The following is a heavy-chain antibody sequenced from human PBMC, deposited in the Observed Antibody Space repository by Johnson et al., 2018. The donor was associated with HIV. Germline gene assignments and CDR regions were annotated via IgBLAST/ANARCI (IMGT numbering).Heavy chain of an antibody. V-gene: IGHV3-30*04. D-gene: IGHD2/OR15-2a*01. Sequence: QEQLVESGGGLVQPGRSLRLSCAASGFTFSSYAMHWVRQAPGKGLAWVAIISSDGSYQFYADSVKGRFTISRDNSKYTLYLQMNSLRAEDTAVYYCARDLALGSFVVAADIWGQGTMVTVSS. J-gene: IGHJ3*02. CDR3: ARDLALGSFVVAADI. CDR2: ISSDGSYQ. CDR1: GFTFSSYA.